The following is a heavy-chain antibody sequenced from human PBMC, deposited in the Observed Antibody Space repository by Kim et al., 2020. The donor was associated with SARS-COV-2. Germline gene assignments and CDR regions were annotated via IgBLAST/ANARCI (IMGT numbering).Heavy chain of an antibody. Sequence: GSKKYYVDSVKGRFTNSRDNAKNSLYLQMKSRRAEDTAVHYCAREDQGWDYWGQGTLVTVSS. CDR3: AREDQGWDY. CDR2: GSKK. D-gene: IGHD2-15*01. J-gene: IGHJ4*02. V-gene: IGHV3-7*03.